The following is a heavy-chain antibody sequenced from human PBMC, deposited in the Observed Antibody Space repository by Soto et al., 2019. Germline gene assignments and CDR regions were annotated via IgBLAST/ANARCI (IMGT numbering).Heavy chain of an antibody. V-gene: IGHV6-1*01. CDR3: ARAPYCSGGSCYYFDY. D-gene: IGHD2-15*01. CDR1: GDSVSSNSAA. J-gene: IGHJ4*02. CDR2: TYYRSKWYN. Sequence: SQTLSLTWAISGDSVSSNSAAWNWIRQSPSRVLERLGRTYYRSKWYNDYAVSVKSRITINPDTSKNQFSLQLNSVTPEDTAVYYCARAPYCSGGSCYYFDYWGQGTLVTVSS.